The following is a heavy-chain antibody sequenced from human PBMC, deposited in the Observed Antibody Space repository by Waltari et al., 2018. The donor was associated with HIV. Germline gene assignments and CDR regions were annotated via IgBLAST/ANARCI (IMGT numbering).Heavy chain of an antibody. V-gene: IGHV4-30-4*01. CDR2: SYSGGSN. D-gene: IGHD3-16*01. CDR3: ARGGVSYHDMDV. CDR1: GGSISSAGYY. J-gene: IGHJ6*02. Sequence: QVQLQESGPGLVRPSQTLSLTCTVSGGSISSAGYYWSWIRQPPGKGLDWIGNSYSGGSNYYNPSLKSRGTISVDTSKNQFSRKLKSVTAADTAVYYCARGGVSYHDMDVWGQGTTVTVSS.